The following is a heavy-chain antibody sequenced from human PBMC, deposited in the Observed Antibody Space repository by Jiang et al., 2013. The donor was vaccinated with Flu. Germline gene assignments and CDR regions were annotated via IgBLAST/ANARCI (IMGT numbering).Heavy chain of an antibody. J-gene: IGHJ4*02. CDR3: AREGLRLGELFWGKRYGDY. CDR1: GGTFSSYA. V-gene: IGHV1-69*04. D-gene: IGHD3-16*01. CDR2: IIPILGIA. Sequence: SGAEVKKPGSSVKVSCKASGGTFSSYAISWVRQAPGQGLEWMGRIIPILGIANYAQKFQGRVTITADKSTSTAYMELSSLRSEDTAVYYCAREGLRLGELFWGKRYGDYWGQGTLVTVSS.